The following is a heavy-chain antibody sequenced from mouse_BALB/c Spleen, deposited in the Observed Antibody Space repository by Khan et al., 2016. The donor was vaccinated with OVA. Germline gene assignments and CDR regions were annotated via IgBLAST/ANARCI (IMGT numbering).Heavy chain of an antibody. J-gene: IGHJ3*01. CDR3: VIDGAYYRNDGWFAY. CDR2: INPSNGYT. Sequence: QVQLKQSGAELARPGASVKMSCKASGYTFTSYTIHWIKLRPGQGLEWIGYINPSNGYTNYNQKFKDKATLTADKSSTTAYMQLSSLTSDDSAVYNCVIDGAYYRNDGWFAYGDLATLVNVSA. V-gene: IGHV1-4*01. CDR1: GYTFTSYT. D-gene: IGHD2-14*01.